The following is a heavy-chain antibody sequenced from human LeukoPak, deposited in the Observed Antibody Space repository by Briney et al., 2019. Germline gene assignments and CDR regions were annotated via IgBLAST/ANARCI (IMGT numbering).Heavy chain of an antibody. D-gene: IGHD2-21*01. CDR2: ISAENGNT. V-gene: IGHV1-18*01. CDR3: AREDVGVAFDM. J-gene: IGHJ3*02. Sequence: ASVKVSCKASGYTFTSYVISWVRQAPGQGLEWMGWISAENGNTNYAQKLQGRVTMTTDTSTSPAYMEQRSLRYEDTAGYYRAREDVGVAFDMWGRGTVVTVSS. CDR1: GYTFTSYV.